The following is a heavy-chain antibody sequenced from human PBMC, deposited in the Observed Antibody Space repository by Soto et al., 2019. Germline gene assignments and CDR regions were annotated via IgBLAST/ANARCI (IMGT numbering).Heavy chain of an antibody. CDR1: GFTFSSYS. J-gene: IGHJ4*02. CDR2: ISSSSSYI. Sequence: GGSLRLSCAASGFTFSSYSMNWVRQAPGKGLEWVSSISSSSSYIYYADSVKGRFTISRDNAKNSLYLQMNSLRAEDTAVYYCARSWTTVVTPGYWGQGTLVTV. CDR3: ARSWTTVVTPGY. V-gene: IGHV3-21*01. D-gene: IGHD4-17*01.